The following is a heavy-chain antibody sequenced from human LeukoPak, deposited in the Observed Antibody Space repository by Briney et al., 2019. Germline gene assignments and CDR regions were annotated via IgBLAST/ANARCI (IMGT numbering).Heavy chain of an antibody. CDR1: GFTINTYW. J-gene: IGHJ4*02. Sequence: GGSLRLSCAASGFTINTYWMHWVRQAPGKGLVWVSLIKTDGSSTDYADSVRGRFTIARDDAKNTLYLQMNSLRAEDTAIYYCVRDGVGTMPYDYWGQGTLVTVSS. CDR2: IKTDGSST. V-gene: IGHV3-74*01. CDR3: VRDGVGTMPYDY. D-gene: IGHD5-12*01.